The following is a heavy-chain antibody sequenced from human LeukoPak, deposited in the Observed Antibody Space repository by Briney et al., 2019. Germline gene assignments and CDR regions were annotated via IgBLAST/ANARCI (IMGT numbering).Heavy chain of an antibody. J-gene: IGHJ5*02. CDR3: ARDGTRVGSTSWFDP. Sequence: PGGSLRLSCAASGFTVSSNYMSWVRQAPGKGLEWISYISISGTTIYYADSVTGRFTISRDNAKNSLYLQMNSLRDEDTAVYYCARDGTRVGSTSWFDPWGQGTLVTVSS. V-gene: IGHV3-48*02. D-gene: IGHD1-26*01. CDR2: ISISGTTI. CDR1: GFTVSSNY.